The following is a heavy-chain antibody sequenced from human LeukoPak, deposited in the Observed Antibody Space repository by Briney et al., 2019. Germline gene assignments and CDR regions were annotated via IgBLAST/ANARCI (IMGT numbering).Heavy chain of an antibody. CDR3: ARDLGLGFGSVDDAFDI. CDR1: GYTFTSYG. D-gene: IGHD3-10*01. V-gene: IGHV1-18*01. CDR2: ISGFNGNA. Sequence: ASVKVSCKASGYTFTSYGISWVRQAPGQGLEWMGWISGFNGNAIYAQKFQGRVTMTTDTSTSTAYMELRSLRSDDTAVYYCARDLGLGFGSVDDAFDIWGQGTMVTVSS. J-gene: IGHJ3*02.